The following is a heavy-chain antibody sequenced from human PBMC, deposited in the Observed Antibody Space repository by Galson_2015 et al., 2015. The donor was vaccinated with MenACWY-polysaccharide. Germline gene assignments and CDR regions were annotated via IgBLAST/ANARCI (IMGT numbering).Heavy chain of an antibody. CDR2: TSYDGSNK. CDR1: GFTFSSYG. Sequence: SLRLSCEASGFTFSSYGMSWVRQAPGKGLEWVAVTSYDGSNKFYADSVKGRFTISRDNSTNTLYLEMNSLKPEDAAVYYCAKDVLIVPSASRWFDPWGQGTLVTVSS. D-gene: IGHD2-2*01. V-gene: IGHV3-30*18. J-gene: IGHJ5*02. CDR3: AKDVLIVPSASRWFDP.